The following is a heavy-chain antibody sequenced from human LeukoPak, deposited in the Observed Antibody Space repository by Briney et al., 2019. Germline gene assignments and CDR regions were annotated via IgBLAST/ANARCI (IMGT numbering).Heavy chain of an antibody. CDR1: GFTSSSYE. CDR2: ISSSGSTI. D-gene: IGHD3-10*01. V-gene: IGHV3-48*03. J-gene: IGHJ6*04. Sequence: GPLRLSCAASGFTSSSYEMNWARQAPGPGLEWVSYISSSGSTIYYADSVKGRFTISRDNAKNSLYLQMNSLRAEDTAVYYCERDALWSTFGMDVWGKGTTVTVSS. CDR3: ERDALWSTFGMDV.